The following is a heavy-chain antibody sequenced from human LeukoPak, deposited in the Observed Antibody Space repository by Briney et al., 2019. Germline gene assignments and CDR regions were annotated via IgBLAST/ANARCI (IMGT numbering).Heavy chain of an antibody. CDR2: IYSGGST. J-gene: IGHJ4*02. CDR1: GFTVSSNY. V-gene: IGHV3-53*01. D-gene: IGHD3-10*01. Sequence: GGSLRLSCAASGFTVSSNYMSWVPQAPGKGLEWVSVIYSGGSTYYADSVKGRFTISRDNSKNTLYLQMNSLRAEDTAVYYCATGQPSSYYYGSGNGQTPNYWGQGTLVTVSS. CDR3: ATGQPSSYYYGSGNGQTPNY.